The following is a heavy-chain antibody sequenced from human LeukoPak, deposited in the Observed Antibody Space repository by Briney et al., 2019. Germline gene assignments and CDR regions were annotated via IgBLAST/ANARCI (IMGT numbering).Heavy chain of an antibody. D-gene: IGHD2-15*01. Sequence: SETLSLTCTVSGGSISSYYWSWIRQPPGKGLEWIGYIYYSGSTNYNPSLKSRVTISVDTSENQFSLKLSSVTAADTAVYYCARGYCSGGSCPFDYWGQRTLVTVSS. V-gene: IGHV4-59*01. CDR3: ARGYCSGGSCPFDY. CDR1: GGSISSYY. CDR2: IYYSGST. J-gene: IGHJ4*02.